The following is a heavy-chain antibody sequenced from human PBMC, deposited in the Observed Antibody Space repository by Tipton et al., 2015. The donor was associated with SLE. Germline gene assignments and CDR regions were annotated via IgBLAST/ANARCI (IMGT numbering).Heavy chain of an antibody. Sequence: QLVQSGAEVKKPGSSVKVSCKASGGTFSSYAIIWVRQAPGQGLEWMGRIIPILGIANYAQKFQGRVTITADKSTSTAYMELSSLRSEDTAVFYCAISYGGDAFDIWGQGTMVTVAS. CDR1: GGTFSSYA. V-gene: IGHV1-69*09. CDR2: IIPILGIA. D-gene: IGHD4-23*01. CDR3: AISYGGDAFDI. J-gene: IGHJ3*02.